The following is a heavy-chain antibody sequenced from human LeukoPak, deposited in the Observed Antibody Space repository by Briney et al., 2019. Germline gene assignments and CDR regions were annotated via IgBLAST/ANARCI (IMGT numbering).Heavy chain of an antibody. CDR1: GFTFSNYA. J-gene: IGHJ4*02. Sequence: PGGSLRLSCAASGFTFSNYAMSWVRQAPGKGLEWVSVIIGSSGATFYADSVKGRFTISRDNSKNTLYLQVNSLRAEDTTVYYCAKGGYDYVEIGYFDYWGQGTLVTVSS. CDR2: IIGSSGAT. CDR3: AKGGYDYVEIGYFDY. D-gene: IGHD5-12*01. V-gene: IGHV3-23*01.